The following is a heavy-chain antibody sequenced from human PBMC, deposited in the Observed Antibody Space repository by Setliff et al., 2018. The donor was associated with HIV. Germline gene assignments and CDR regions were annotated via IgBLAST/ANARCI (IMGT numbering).Heavy chain of an antibody. V-gene: IGHV4-4*09. CDR1: GGSISSYY. CDR2: ISTSGSS. J-gene: IGHJ5*02. Sequence: PSETLSLTCTVSGGSISSYYWSWIRQPPGKGLEWIGHISTSGSSNYNPSLKSRVTISVDMSKNQFSLNLHSVTAADTALYYCARHARNSAIGTCWFDPWGQGTLVTVSS. D-gene: IGHD6-13*01. CDR3: ARHARNSAIGTCWFDP.